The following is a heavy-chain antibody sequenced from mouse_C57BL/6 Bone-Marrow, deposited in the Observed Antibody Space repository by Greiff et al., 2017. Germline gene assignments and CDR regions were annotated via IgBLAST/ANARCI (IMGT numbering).Heavy chain of an antibody. V-gene: IGHV14-4*01. J-gene: IGHJ2*01. D-gene: IGHD1-1*01. CDR3: TTVVHY. CDR2: IDPENGDT. Sequence: EVQLQESGAELVRPGASVKLSCTASGFNIKDDYMHWVKQRPEQGLEWIGWIDPENGDTEYASKFQGKATITADTSSNTAYLQLRSHTSEDTAVYYCTTVVHYWGQGTTLTVSS. CDR1: GFNIKDDY.